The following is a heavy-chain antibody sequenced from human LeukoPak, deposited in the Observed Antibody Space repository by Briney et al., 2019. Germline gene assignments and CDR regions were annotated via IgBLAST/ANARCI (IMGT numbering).Heavy chain of an antibody. D-gene: IGHD3-10*01. CDR1: GFTFSGFW. CDR2: IKQDGSEK. J-gene: IGHJ4*02. V-gene: IGHV3-7*04. CDR3: VSDIGD. Sequence: PGGSLRLSCAAPGFTFSGFWLSWVRQPPGKGLEWVANIKQDGSEKYYVDSVKGRFTISRDNAKNTLDLQMNSLRAEDTAVYYCVSDIGDWGQGTLVTVSS.